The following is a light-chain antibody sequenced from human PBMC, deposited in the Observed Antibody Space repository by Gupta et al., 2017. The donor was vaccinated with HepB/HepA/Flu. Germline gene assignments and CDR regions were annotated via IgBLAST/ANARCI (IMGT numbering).Light chain of an antibody. J-gene: IGLJ3*02. V-gene: IGLV1-51*01. CDR1: TSNIGNNY. CDR3: GTRYTSQSAGV. Sequence: SVLTQPLSPSAAAGQKVTFSCSGNTSNIGNNYVSCYQQLPGTAPKLLIYDNDKRPSGSADRFFGSKSGTSATLGTTGRQTGDEAGYYCGTRYTSQSAGVFGGGTKLTVL. CDR2: DND.